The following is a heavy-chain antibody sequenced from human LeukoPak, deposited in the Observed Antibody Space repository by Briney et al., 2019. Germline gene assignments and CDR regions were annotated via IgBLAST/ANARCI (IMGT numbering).Heavy chain of an antibody. J-gene: IGHJ6*03. Sequence: ASVKVSCKASGYTFTSYYMHWVRQAPGQGLEWMGIINPSGGSTSYAQKFQGRVTMTRDTSTSTVYMELSSLRSEDTAVYYCARDPGWFGDELVSYYYMDVWGKGTTVTISS. CDR3: ARDPGWFGDELVSYYYMDV. CDR2: INPSGGST. CDR1: GYTFTSYY. D-gene: IGHD3-10*01. V-gene: IGHV1-46*01.